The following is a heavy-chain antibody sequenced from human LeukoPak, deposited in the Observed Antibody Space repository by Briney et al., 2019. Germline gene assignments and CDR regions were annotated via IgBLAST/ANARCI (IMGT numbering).Heavy chain of an antibody. V-gene: IGHV3-15*01. CDR3: TTGYSNYLRYYYYFYMDV. CDR1: GFTFNKAW. J-gene: IGHJ6*03. CDR2: IKSKTDDGTT. D-gene: IGHD4-11*01. Sequence: PGGSLRLSCAASGFTFNKAWMSWVRQAPGKGLEWVGRIKSKTDDGTTDYAAPVKGRFTISRDDLKETLYLQMNSLKTEDTAVYYCTTGYSNYLRYYYYFYMDVWGKGTTVTVSS.